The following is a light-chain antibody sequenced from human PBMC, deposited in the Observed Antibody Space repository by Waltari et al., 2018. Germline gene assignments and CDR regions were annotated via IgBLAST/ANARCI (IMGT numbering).Light chain of an antibody. J-gene: IGLJ7*01. Sequence: QSALTQPRSVPGSPGQPVTIPCSGTGCAVGSYNFASWYQQHPGNAPKLLIYDVVKRPSGVPDRFSGSKSGNTASLTISGLQTEDESDYYCCSYAGSYTFVFGGGTQLTVL. CDR2: DVV. CDR3: CSYAGSYTFV. V-gene: IGLV2-11*01. CDR1: GCAVGSYNF.